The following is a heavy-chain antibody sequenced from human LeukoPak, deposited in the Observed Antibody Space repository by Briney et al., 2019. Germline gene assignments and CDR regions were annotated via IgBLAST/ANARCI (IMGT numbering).Heavy chain of an antibody. CDR2: INSDGSST. J-gene: IGHJ4*02. CDR1: GFTFSSYW. V-gene: IGHV3-74*01. D-gene: IGHD2-2*01. Sequence: GGSLRLSCAASGFTFSSYWMHWVRQAPGKGLVWVSRINSDGSSTSYADSVKGRFTISRDNAKNTLYLQMNSLRAEDTAVYHCARASYQLQGYFDYWGQGTLVTVSS. CDR3: ARASYQLQGYFDY.